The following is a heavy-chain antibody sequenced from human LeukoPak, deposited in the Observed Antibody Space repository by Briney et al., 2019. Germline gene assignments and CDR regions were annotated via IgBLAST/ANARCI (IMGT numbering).Heavy chain of an antibody. V-gene: IGHV3-23*01. Sequence: GGSLGLSCAASGFTFSSYAMSWVRQAPGKGLEWVSAISGSGGSTYYADSVKGRFTISRDNSKNTLYLQMNSLRAKDTAVYYCARRAGDYSHPYDYWGQGILVTVSS. CDR2: ISGSGGST. CDR1: GFTFSSYA. D-gene: IGHD3-22*01. CDR3: ARRAGDYSHPYDY. J-gene: IGHJ4*02.